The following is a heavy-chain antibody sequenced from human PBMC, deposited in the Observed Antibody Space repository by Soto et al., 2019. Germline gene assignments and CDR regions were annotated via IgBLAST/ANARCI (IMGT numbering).Heavy chain of an antibody. J-gene: IGHJ6*02. Sequence: GWSLRLSCAASGFTFSSYAMSWVRQAPGKGLEWVSAISGSGGSTSYADSVKGRFTISRDNVKNTLYLQMNSLRAEDTAVYYCARDLRPYWYSVGDYNYGVDVWGQGTTVTVSS. CDR1: GFTFSSYA. CDR2: ISGSGGST. V-gene: IGHV3-23*01. CDR3: ARDLRPYWYSVGDYNYGVDV. D-gene: IGHD2-8*02.